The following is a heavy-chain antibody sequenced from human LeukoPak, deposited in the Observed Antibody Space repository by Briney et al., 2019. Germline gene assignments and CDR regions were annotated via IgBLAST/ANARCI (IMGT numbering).Heavy chain of an antibody. CDR1: GFTFSSYG. CDR3: AKGFGEYHYYYYYMDV. Sequence: AGGSLRLSCEASGFTFSSYGMSWVRQAPGKELEWVSAISGSGGSTYYADSVKGRFTISRDNSKNTLYLQMNSLRAEDTAVYYCAKGFGEYHYYYYYMDVWGKGTTVTISS. CDR2: ISGSGGST. V-gene: IGHV3-23*01. J-gene: IGHJ6*03. D-gene: IGHD3-10*01.